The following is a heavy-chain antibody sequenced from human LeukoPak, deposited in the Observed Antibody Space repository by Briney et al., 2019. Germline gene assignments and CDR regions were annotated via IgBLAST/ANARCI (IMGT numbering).Heavy chain of an antibody. Sequence: GGSLRLSCSPSGFTFSSYGMHWVRQAPGKGLEWVAVIWNDGSHQYYADSEKGRFTISRDNSRNTVYLQMNRLRVEDTAVYYCARDATEYGDSHFDWWGQGTLVTVSS. D-gene: IGHD4-17*01. CDR2: IWNDGSHQ. CDR1: GFTFSSYG. CDR3: ARDATEYGDSHFDW. V-gene: IGHV3-33*01. J-gene: IGHJ4*02.